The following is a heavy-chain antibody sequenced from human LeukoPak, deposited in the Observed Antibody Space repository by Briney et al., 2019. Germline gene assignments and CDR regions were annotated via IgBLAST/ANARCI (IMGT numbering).Heavy chain of an antibody. Sequence: PGGSLRLSCAASGFTFSSYSMNWVRQAPGKGLEWVSSISSSSSYIYYADSVKGRFTISRDNAKNSLYLQMNSLRAEDTAVYYCARKLDDYVWGSYRTHGGDYWGQGTLVTVSS. CDR3: ARKLDDYVWGSYRTHGGDY. D-gene: IGHD3-16*02. CDR2: ISSSSSYI. V-gene: IGHV3-21*01. CDR1: GFTFSSYS. J-gene: IGHJ4*02.